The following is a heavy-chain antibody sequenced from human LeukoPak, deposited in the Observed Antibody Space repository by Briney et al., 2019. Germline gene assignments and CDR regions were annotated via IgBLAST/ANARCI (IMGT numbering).Heavy chain of an antibody. J-gene: IGHJ4*02. CDR2: INHSGGST. D-gene: IGHD3-10*01. Sequence: GASVKVSCKASGYTFTSYYMHWVRQAPGQGLEWMGIINHSGGSTSYAQKFQGRVTMTRDMSTSTVYMELSSLRSEDTAVYYCARDHYYYGSGSYYTAKYYFDYWGQGTLVTVSS. CDR1: GYTFTSYY. V-gene: IGHV1-46*01. CDR3: ARDHYYYGSGSYYTAKYYFDY.